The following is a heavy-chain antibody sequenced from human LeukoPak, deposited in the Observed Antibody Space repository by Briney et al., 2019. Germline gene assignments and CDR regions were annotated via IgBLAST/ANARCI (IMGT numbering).Heavy chain of an antibody. CDR3: ARDWLAGNPYHAFDL. J-gene: IGHJ3*01. CDR2: VKEDGSEE. V-gene: IGHV3-7*01. Sequence: GGSLRLSCAASGFTFSSYWMSWVRQAPGKGLECVANVKEDGSEEYYVDSVKGRFSISRDNAKNSLYLQMNSLRAEDTAVYYCARDWLAGNPYHAFDLWGKGTMVTVSS. CDR1: GFTFSSYW. D-gene: IGHD3-22*01.